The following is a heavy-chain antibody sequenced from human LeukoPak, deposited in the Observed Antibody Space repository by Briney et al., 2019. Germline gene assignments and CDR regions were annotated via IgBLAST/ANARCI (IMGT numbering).Heavy chain of an antibody. J-gene: IGHJ4*02. CDR2: ISWNGGSI. V-gene: IGHV3-9*01. D-gene: IGHD3-10*01. CDR1: GFTFSTYW. CDR3: AKDISGSVTYYNDY. Sequence: GGSLRLSCAASGFTFSTYWMDWVRHAPGKGLEWVLGISWNGGSIGYADCVKGRFTISRYNAKNSLYLQMNSLRAEDTALYYCAKDISGSVTYYNDYWGQGTLVTVSS.